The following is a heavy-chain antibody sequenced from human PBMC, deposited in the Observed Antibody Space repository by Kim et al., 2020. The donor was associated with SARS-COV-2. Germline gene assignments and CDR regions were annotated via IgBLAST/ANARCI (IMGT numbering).Heavy chain of an antibody. CDR2: VYYNGNT. V-gene: IGHV4-39*01. CDR3: ARLIPSGCYFDY. Sequence: SETLSLTCTVSGGSISSSSYYWGWIRQSPGKGLEWIGSVYYNGNTYYNPSLKSRVTISVDTSKNQFSLNLSSVTAADTTVYYCARLIPSGCYFDYWGQGTLVTVSS. D-gene: IGHD6-19*01. J-gene: IGHJ4*02. CDR1: GGSISSSSYY.